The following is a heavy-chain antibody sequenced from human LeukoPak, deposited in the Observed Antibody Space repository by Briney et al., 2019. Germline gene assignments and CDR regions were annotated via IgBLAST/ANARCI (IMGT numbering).Heavy chain of an antibody. CDR3: ARDESSGWGSWFDP. CDR2: IYYSGST. Sequence: SETLSLTCTVSGGSISGYYRSSIPQPPGKGLEWIGDIYYSGSTNYNPSLTSRVTISVDTSKNKFSLKLSSVTAADTAVYYCARDESSGWGSWFDPWGQGTLVTVSS. CDR1: GGSISGYY. V-gene: IGHV4-59*01. J-gene: IGHJ5*02. D-gene: IGHD6-19*01.